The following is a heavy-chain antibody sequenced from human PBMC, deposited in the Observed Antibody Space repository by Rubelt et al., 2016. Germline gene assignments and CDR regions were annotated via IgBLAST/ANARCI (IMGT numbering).Heavy chain of an antibody. V-gene: IGHV3-30*03. CDR3: AILSGAFDY. J-gene: IGHJ4*02. CDR2: ISYDGSNK. CDR1: GFTFSSYG. D-gene: IGHD3-10*01. Sequence: QVQLVESGGGVVQPGRSLRLSCAASGFTFSSYGMHWVRQAPGKGLEWVAVISYDGSNKYFADPWKGRLTIPRYNSRNTLYLQMNSLRAEDTAVYYCAILSGAFDYWGQGTLVTVSS.